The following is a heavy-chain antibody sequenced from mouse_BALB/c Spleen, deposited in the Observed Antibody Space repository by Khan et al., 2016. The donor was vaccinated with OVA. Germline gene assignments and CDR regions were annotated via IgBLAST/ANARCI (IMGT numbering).Heavy chain of an antibody. J-gene: IGHJ4*01. CDR1: GYSITSDYA. CDR3: ASYYGNYYAMDY. D-gene: IGHD2-1*01. Sequence: EVKLLESGPGLLKPSQSLSLTCTVTGYSITSDYAWNWIRQFPGNKLEWMGYISYSGSTSYNPSLKSRISITRDTSKNQFFLQLNSVTTEDTATYYCASYYGNYYAMDYWGQGTSVTVSS. CDR2: ISYSGST. V-gene: IGHV3-2*02.